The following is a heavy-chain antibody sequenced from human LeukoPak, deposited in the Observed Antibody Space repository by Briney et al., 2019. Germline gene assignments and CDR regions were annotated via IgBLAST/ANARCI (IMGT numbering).Heavy chain of an antibody. D-gene: IGHD4-17*01. V-gene: IGHV4-59*01. CDR2: SYYSGIT. CDR3: AREDPQTTVPEGMDV. Sequence: SETLSLTCTLSGGSTSYYYWSWDRHSPGEGPEWIGYSYYSGITNYNASRKSRVTISVDASKNQFSLQLRSVTAADTAVYYCAREDPQTTVPEGMDVWGQGTTVTVSS. J-gene: IGHJ6*02. CDR1: GGSTSYYY.